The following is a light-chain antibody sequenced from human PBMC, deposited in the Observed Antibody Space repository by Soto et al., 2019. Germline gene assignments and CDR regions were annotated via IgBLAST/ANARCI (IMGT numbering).Light chain of an antibody. J-gene: IGLJ2*01. Sequence: QSALTQPPSASGSPGQSVTISCTGTSSDVGGYNYVFWYQQHPGKAPKLMIYEVSKRPSGVPDRFSGSTSDNTASLTVSGLQAEDEAEYYCSSYAGSNNFNVVFGGGTKLTVL. CDR1: SSDVGGYNY. CDR3: SSYAGSNNFNVV. CDR2: EVS. V-gene: IGLV2-8*01.